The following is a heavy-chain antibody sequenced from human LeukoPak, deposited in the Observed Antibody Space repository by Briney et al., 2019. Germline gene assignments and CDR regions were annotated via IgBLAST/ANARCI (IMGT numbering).Heavy chain of an antibody. CDR3: ARHGVYSSAGDY. J-gene: IGHJ4*02. CDR1: GDSISSYY. D-gene: IGHD6-19*01. V-gene: IGHV4-59*08. CDR2: IYYSGST. Sequence: SETLSLTCTVSGDSISSYYWSWIRQPPGKALEWIGYIYYSGSTNYNPSLKSRVTISVDTSKNQFSLKLSSVTAADTAVYYCARHGVYSSAGDYWGQGTLVTVSS.